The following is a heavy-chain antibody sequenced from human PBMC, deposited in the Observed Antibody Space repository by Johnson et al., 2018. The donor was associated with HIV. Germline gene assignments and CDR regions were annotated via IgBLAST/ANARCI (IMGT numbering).Heavy chain of an antibody. CDR1: GFTFSRYA. D-gene: IGHD2-8*02. CDR2: ISYDGSNK. V-gene: IGHV3-30-3*01. J-gene: IGHJ3*02. Sequence: QVQLVESGGGVVQPGRSLRLSCAASGFTFSRYAMHWVRQAPGKGLEWVAVISYDGSNKYYADSVKGRFTISRDNSKNTLYLQMNSLRAEDTAVYYCARDDLRDTGAFDIWGQGTMVTVSS. CDR3: ARDDLRDTGAFDI.